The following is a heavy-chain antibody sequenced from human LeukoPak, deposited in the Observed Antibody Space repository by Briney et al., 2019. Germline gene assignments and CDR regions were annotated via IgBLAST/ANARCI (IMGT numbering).Heavy chain of an antibody. CDR3: AKDYGGNSDAFDI. V-gene: IGHV3-23*01. D-gene: IGHD4-23*01. Sequence: DPGGSLRLSCAASGFTFSNYAMRWVRQAPGKGLEWVSCISGSGTSTNYADSVKGRFTISRDNSRNTLYLQMNSLRAEDTALYSCAKDYGGNSDAFDIWGQGTVVTVSS. CDR1: GFTFSNYA. J-gene: IGHJ3*02. CDR2: ISGSGTST.